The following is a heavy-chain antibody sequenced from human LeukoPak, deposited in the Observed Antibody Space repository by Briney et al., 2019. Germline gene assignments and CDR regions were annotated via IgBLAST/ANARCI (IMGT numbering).Heavy chain of an antibody. J-gene: IGHJ4*02. D-gene: IGHD6-13*01. V-gene: IGHV1-69*04. CDR1: VGTFTIYA. CDR3: ARAAAGTERGDY. CDR2: IIPILGIA. Sequence: GASVTVSFKSSVGTFTIYAISWVRQAPGQGLEWMGRIIPILGIANYAQKFQGRVTITADKSTSTAYMELSSLRSEDTAVYYCARAAAGTERGDYWGQGTLVTVSS.